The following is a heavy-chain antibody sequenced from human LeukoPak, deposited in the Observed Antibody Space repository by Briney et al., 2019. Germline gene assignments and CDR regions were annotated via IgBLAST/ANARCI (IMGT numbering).Heavy chain of an antibody. CDR3: AKDNNYYLDY. D-gene: IGHD1-1*01. Sequence: SGGSLRLSCAASGFTFSSYAMSWVHQAPGKGLEWVSAISGSGGSTYYADSVKGRFTISRDNSKNTLYLQMISLRAEDTAVYYCAKDNNYYLDYWGQGTLVTVFS. J-gene: IGHJ4*02. CDR1: GFTFSSYA. V-gene: IGHV3-23*01. CDR2: ISGSGGST.